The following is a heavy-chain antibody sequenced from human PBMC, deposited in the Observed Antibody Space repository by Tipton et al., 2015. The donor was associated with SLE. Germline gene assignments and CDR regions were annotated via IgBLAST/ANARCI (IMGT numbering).Heavy chain of an antibody. Sequence: TLSLTCTVSGGSISSGSYYWSWIRQPAGKGLEWIERIYTSGSTNYNPSLKSRVTISVDTSKNQFSLKLSSVTAADTAVYYCARDFGAGSPSGFYYYYYGMDVWGQGTTVTVSS. CDR2: IYTSGST. CDR3: ARDFGAGSPSGFYYYYYGMDV. D-gene: IGHD3-22*01. J-gene: IGHJ6*02. V-gene: IGHV4-61*02. CDR1: GGSISSGSYY.